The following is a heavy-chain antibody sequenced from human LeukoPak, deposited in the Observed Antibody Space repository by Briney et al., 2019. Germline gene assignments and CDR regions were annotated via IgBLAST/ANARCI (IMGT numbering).Heavy chain of an antibody. CDR3: ARDLYSSSWYAEYFQH. CDR2: IKQDGSEK. Sequence: PGGSLRLSCAASGFTFSSYWMSWVRQAPGKGLEWVANIKQDGSEKYYVGSVKGRFTISRDNAKNSLYLQMNSLRAEDTAVYYCARDLYSSSWYAEYFQHWGQGTLVTVSS. D-gene: IGHD6-13*01. V-gene: IGHV3-7*01. CDR1: GFTFSSYW. J-gene: IGHJ1*01.